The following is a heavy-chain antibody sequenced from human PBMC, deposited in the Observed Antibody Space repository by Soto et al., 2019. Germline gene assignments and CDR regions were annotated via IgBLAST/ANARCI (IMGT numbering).Heavy chain of an antibody. CDR1: GYTFTSYY. V-gene: IGHV1-46*03. J-gene: IGHJ4*02. D-gene: IGHD2-8*01. Sequence: ASVKVSCKASGYTFTSYYMHWVRQAPGQGLEWMGIINPSGGSTSYAQKFQGRVTMTRDTSTSTVYMELSSLRSEDTAVYCCARLYCTNGVCSDYFDYWGQGTLVTVSS. CDR3: ARLYCTNGVCSDYFDY. CDR2: INPSGGST.